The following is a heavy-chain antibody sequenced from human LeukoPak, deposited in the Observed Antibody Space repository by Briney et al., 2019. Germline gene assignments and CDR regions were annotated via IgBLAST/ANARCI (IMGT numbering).Heavy chain of an antibody. J-gene: IGHJ4*02. D-gene: IGHD3-10*01. CDR2: ISSSSSYI. Sequence: GGSLRLSCAASGFTFSSYSMNWVRQAPGKGLEWVSSISSSSSYIYYADSVKGRFTISRDNSKNTLYLQMNSLRAEDTAVYYCAKGSRVLLWFGESIFDYWGQGTLVTVSS. V-gene: IGHV3-21*01. CDR1: GFTFSSYS. CDR3: AKGSRVLLWFGESIFDY.